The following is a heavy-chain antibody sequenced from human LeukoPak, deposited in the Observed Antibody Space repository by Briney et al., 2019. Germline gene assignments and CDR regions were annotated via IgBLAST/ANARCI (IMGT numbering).Heavy chain of an antibody. D-gene: IGHD5-18*01. CDR3: AKGPDTAMVTHYYYGMDV. J-gene: IGHJ6*02. V-gene: IGHV3-23*01. CDR2: ISGSGGST. Sequence: GGSLRLSCAASGFTFSSNAMSWVRQAPGKGLEWVSAISGSGGSTYYADSVKGRFTISRDNSKNTLYLQMNSLRAEDTAVYYCAKGPDTAMVTHYYYGMDVWGQGTTVTVSS. CDR1: GFTFSSNA.